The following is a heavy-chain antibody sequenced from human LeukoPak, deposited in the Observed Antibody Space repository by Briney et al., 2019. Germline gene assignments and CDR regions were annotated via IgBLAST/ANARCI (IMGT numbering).Heavy chain of an antibody. CDR2: ISDTGKT. Sequence: PSETLSLTRNVSCASLSDYYWGWIRQSPAKGLEWLGYISDTGKTDYNPSLNSRGTLSLDTSKNQFSLRLASVTAADTGVYYCVTGYYEPFDNWGQGTLVIVS. J-gene: IGHJ4*02. CDR3: VTGYYEPFDN. D-gene: IGHD3-3*01. V-gene: IGHV4-59*01. CDR1: CASLSDYY.